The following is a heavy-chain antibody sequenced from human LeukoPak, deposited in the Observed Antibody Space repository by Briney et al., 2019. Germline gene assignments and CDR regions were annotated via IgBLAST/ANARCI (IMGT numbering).Heavy chain of an antibody. D-gene: IGHD2-8*01. J-gene: IGHJ6*03. CDR3: ASRLKNYYYYMDV. V-gene: IGHV4-34*01. CDR1: GGSFSGYY. Sequence: NPSETLSLTCAVYGGSFSGYYWSWIRQPPGKGLEWIGEINHSGSTDYNPSLKSRVTISVDTSKNQFSLKLSSVTAADTAVYYCASRLKNYYYYMDVWGKGTTVTVSS. CDR2: INHSGST.